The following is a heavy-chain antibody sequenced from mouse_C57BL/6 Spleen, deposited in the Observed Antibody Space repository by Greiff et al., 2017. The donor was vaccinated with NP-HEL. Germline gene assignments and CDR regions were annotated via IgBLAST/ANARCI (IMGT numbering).Heavy chain of an antibody. Sequence: EVQLQQSGPELVKPGASVKISCKASGYTFTDYYMNWVKQSHGKSLEWIGDINPNNGGTSYNQKFKGKATLTVDKSSSTAYMELRSLTSEDSAVYYCARPIYYGNWDDWGQGTTLTVSS. CDR3: ARPIYYGNWDD. D-gene: IGHD2-1*01. CDR1: GYTFTDYY. V-gene: IGHV1-26*01. J-gene: IGHJ2*01. CDR2: INPNNGGT.